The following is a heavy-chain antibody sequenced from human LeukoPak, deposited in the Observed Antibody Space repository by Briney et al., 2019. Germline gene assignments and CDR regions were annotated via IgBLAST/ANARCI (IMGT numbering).Heavy chain of an antibody. V-gene: IGHV4-39*07. D-gene: IGHD3-22*01. CDR2: IYYSGRT. Sequence: TPSETLSLTCTVSGGSISSSNYYWGWIRQPPGKGLEWIGSIYYSGRTYYNPSLKSRFTISLDTSKNQFSLKLSSVTAADTAVYYCARCPMIVVVTDSWFDPWGQGTLVTVSS. CDR1: GGSISSSNYY. J-gene: IGHJ5*02. CDR3: ARCPMIVVVTDSWFDP.